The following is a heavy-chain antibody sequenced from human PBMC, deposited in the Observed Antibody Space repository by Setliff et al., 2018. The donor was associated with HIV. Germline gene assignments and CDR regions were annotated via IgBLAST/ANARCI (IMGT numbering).Heavy chain of an antibody. Sequence: VKVSCKASGGTFSGYAISWVRQAPGQGLELMGGIIPIFGTANYAQKFQGRVTITADESTSTAYMELSSLRSEDTAVYYCARGEKRFLEWLPLDYYYYYYMDVWGRGITVTVSS. V-gene: IGHV1-69*01. D-gene: IGHD3-3*01. CDR2: IIPIFGTA. J-gene: IGHJ6*03. CDR1: GGTFSGYA. CDR3: ARGEKRFLEWLPLDYYYYYYMDV.